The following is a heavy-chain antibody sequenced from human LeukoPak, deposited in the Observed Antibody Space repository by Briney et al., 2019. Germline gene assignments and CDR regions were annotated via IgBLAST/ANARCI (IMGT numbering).Heavy chain of an antibody. CDR1: GFSFSSYW. Sequence: PGGSLRLSCAASGFSFSSYWMSWVRQAPGKGLEWGANIQSDGSVQQYVDSVKGRLTISRDNAKNSLYLQMNSLRAEDTAVYYCARIPRGSGWSFLDFWGQGTLVTVTS. J-gene: IGHJ4*02. V-gene: IGHV3-7*01. CDR3: ARIPRGSGWSFLDF. CDR2: IQSDGSVQ. D-gene: IGHD6-19*01.